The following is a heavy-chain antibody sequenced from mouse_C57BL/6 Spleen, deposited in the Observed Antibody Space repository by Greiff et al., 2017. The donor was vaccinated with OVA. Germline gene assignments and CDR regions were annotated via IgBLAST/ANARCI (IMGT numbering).Heavy chain of an antibody. CDR3: ARAYYYGSSEGFAY. CDR1: GFTFSSYA. D-gene: IGHD1-1*01. Sequence: EVMLVESGGGLVKPGGSLKLSCAASGFTFSSYAMSWVRQTPEKRLEWVATISDGGSYTYYPDNVKGRFTISRDNAKNNLYLQMSHLKSEDTAMYYCARAYYYGSSEGFAYWGQGTLVTVSA. V-gene: IGHV5-4*03. CDR2: ISDGGSYT. J-gene: IGHJ3*01.